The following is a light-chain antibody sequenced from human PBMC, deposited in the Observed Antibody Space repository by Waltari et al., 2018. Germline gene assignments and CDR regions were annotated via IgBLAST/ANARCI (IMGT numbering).Light chain of an antibody. J-gene: IGKJ4*01. V-gene: IGKV1-33*01. Sequence: DIQMTQSPSSLSASVGDRVTITCQASQDISTWLNWYQQKPGKAPKLLIYDASNLEAGVPSSFSGSGSGTDFSLTISSLQPEDFATYYCQQYENLPLTFGGGSKVEIK. CDR3: QQYENLPLT. CDR2: DAS. CDR1: QDISTW.